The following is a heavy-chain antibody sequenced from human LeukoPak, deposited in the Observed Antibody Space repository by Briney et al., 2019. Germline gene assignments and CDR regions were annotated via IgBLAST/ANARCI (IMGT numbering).Heavy chain of an antibody. J-gene: IGHJ4*02. CDR2: IYTSGST. V-gene: IGHV4-61*02. CDR1: GVSVTSGSYY. D-gene: IGHD6-13*01. CDR3: ARELLSSWDY. Sequence: SQTLSLTCTVSGVSVTSGSYYWSWLRQPAGKGLEWIGRIYTSGSTYYNPSLKNRVTISLDMSKSQFSLRLSSVTAADTAVYYCARELLSSWDYWGQGTLVTVSS.